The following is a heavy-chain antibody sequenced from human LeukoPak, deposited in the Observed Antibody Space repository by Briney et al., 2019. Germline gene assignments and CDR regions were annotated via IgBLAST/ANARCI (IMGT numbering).Heavy chain of an antibody. CDR1: GITLSNYC. J-gene: IGHJ4*02. Sequence: GGTLRLSCAVSGITLSNYCMIWVRQAPGKALEWVAGISDSGGRTHYADSVKGPFTISRDNPKDTLYLQMNSLRAEDTAVYFCPKRGVVIRVILVGFHKEAYYFDSWGQGALVTVSS. CDR2: ISDSGGRT. CDR3: PKRGVVIRVILVGFHKEAYYFDS. V-gene: IGHV3-23*01. D-gene: IGHD3-10*01.